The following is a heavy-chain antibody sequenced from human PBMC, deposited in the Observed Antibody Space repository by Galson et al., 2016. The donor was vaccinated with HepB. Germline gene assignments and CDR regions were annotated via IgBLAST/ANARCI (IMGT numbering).Heavy chain of an antibody. V-gene: IGHV4-31*03. CDR1: GASISRGGDY. J-gene: IGHJ4*02. CDR3: AREGNAGQSFDS. Sequence: TLSLTCTVSGASISRGGDYWSWIRQHPGKGLEWIAYIYYNGNTYYNPSPRSRLSRSLDTSKKQFSLKVRTVTAADTAVYYRAREGNAGQSFDSWGQGALVTVSS. D-gene: IGHD1-1*01. CDR2: IYYNGNT.